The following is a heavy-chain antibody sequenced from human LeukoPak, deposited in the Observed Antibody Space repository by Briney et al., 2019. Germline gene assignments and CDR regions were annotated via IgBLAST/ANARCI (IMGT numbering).Heavy chain of an antibody. Sequence: ASVKVSCKASGYTFTSYYMHWVRQAPGQGLEWMGIINPSGGSTSYAQKFQGRVTMTRDTSKNQFSLKLSSVTAADTAVYYCARGLEDYDILTGYFPYNWFDPWGQGTLVTVSS. D-gene: IGHD3-9*01. CDR2: INPSGGST. CDR1: GYTFTSYY. CDR3: ARGLEDYDILTGYFPYNWFDP. V-gene: IGHV1-46*01. J-gene: IGHJ5*02.